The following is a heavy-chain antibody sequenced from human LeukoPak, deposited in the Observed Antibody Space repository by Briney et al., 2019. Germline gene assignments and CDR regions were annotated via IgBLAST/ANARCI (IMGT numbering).Heavy chain of an antibody. J-gene: IGHJ5*02. CDR2: INQDGSEK. Sequence: GGSLRLSCAASGFTFSNYWMSWVRQAPGKGLEWVANINQDGSEKYYVDSVKGRFTISRDNAKNSLYLQMNSLRAEDTAVYYCARRVNWFDPWGQGTLVTVSS. V-gene: IGHV3-7*01. CDR1: GFTFSNYW. D-gene: IGHD3-10*01. CDR3: ARRVNWFDP.